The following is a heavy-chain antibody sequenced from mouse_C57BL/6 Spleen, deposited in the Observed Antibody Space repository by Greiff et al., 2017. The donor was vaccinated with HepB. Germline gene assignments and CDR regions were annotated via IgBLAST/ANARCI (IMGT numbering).Heavy chain of an antibody. CDR2: ISGGGGNT. CDR3: ARQDYGDV. Sequence: EVQRVESGGGLVKPGGSLKLSCAASGFTFSSYTMSWVRQTPEKRLEWVATISGGGGNTYYPDSVKGRFTISRDNAKNTLYLQMSSLRSEDTALYYCARQDYGDVWGTGTTVTVSS. V-gene: IGHV5-9*01. CDR1: GFTFSSYT. D-gene: IGHD1-1*01. J-gene: IGHJ1*03.